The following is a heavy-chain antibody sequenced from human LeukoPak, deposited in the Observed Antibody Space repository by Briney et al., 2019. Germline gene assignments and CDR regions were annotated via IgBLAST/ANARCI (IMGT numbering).Heavy chain of an antibody. J-gene: IGHJ4*02. CDR2: IYQSGSA. CDR1: GYSINSYY. V-gene: IGHV4-38-2*02. CDR3: ARYTTSRFDY. Sequence: SETLSLTCSVPGYSINSYYWGWIRQPPGKGLQWIGTIYQSGSAFYNPSLKSRVTISVGTSNNQFSLKLSSVTAADTAVYYCARYTTSRFDYWGQGTLVTVSS. D-gene: IGHD2-2*01.